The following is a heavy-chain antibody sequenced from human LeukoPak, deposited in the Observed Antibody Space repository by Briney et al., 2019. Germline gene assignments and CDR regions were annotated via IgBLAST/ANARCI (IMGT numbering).Heavy chain of an antibody. J-gene: IGHJ4*02. CDR3: ARDLSPVVRASPMGY. Sequence: GTSLRLSCAASGFTFTSYGRHWVRQAPGKGLEWVVLITYDGYYKYYSDSVKGRFTISSDTSKNTLYLQMNSLRAEDTAVYYCARDLSPVVRASPMGYWGQGTLVTVSS. D-gene: IGHD3-10*01. CDR1: GFTFTSYG. CDR2: ITYDGYYK. V-gene: IGHV3-30*03.